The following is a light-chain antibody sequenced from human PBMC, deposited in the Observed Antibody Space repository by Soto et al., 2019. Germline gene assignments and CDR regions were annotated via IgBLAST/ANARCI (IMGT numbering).Light chain of an antibody. J-gene: IGKJ2*01. CDR1: QSVSSN. CDR3: QQYNNWPTMHT. Sequence: EIVMTQSPATLSVSPGESATLSCRASQSVSSNLAWYQQKPGQAPRLLIYGASTRATGIPARFSGSGSGTEFTLTISSLQSEDFAFYYCQQYNNWPTMHTFGQGTKLEIK. V-gene: IGKV3-15*01. CDR2: GAS.